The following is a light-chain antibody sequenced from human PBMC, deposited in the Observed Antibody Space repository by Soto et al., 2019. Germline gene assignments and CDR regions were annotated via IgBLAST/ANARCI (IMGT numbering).Light chain of an antibody. CDR1: QSISSW. J-gene: IGKJ1*01. CDR2: KAS. CDR3: QQYNIYPWT. V-gene: IGKV1-5*03. Sequence: DIQMTQSPSTLSASVGDRVTITCRASQSISSWLAWYQQKPGKAPKLLIYKASSLESGAPSRFSGSGSGTEFTLSISSLQPDDFATYYCQQYNIYPWTFGQGTKVDIK.